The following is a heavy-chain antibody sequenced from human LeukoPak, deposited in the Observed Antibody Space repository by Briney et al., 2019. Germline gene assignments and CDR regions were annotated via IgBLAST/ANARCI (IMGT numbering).Heavy chain of an antibody. CDR3: ARDSSPSRYFDWLHPSYYYYYMDV. J-gene: IGHJ6*03. V-gene: IGHV3-7*01. Sequence: GGSLRLSCAASGFTFNSYAMNWVRQAPGKGLEWVANIKQDGSEKYYVDSVKGRFTISRDNAKNSLYLQMNSLRAEDTAVYYCARDSSPSRYFDWLHPSYYYYYMDVWGKGTTVTISS. CDR1: GFTFNSYA. CDR2: IKQDGSEK. D-gene: IGHD3-9*01.